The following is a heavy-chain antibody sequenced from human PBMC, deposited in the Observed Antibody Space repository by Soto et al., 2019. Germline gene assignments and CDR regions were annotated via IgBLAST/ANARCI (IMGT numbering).Heavy chain of an antibody. CDR3: ARGVPAATKADGFDY. V-gene: IGHV1-18*01. CDR1: GYTFTSYV. D-gene: IGHD2-2*01. J-gene: IGHJ4*02. CDR2: ISAYNGNT. Sequence: QVQLVQSGAEVKKPGASVKVSCKASGYTFTSYVISWVRQAPGQGLEWMGWISAYNGNTNYAQKLQDRVTMTTDTSTSTAYMEPRSLRSDDTAVYYCARGVPAATKADGFDYWGQGTLVTVSS.